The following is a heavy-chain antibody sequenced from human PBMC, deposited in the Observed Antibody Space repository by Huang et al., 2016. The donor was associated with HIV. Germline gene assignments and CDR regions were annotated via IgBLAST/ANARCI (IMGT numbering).Heavy chain of an antibody. V-gene: IGHV1-2*02. CDR2: INPNSGGT. J-gene: IGHJ5*02. CDR1: GYTFTAYY. CDR3: ARGGAYGGDWFDP. Sequence: QVQLVQSGAGVRKPGASVKVSCKASGYTFTAYYIHWVRQAPGQGLEWRGWINPNSGGTNYVQKLQGRVTMTRDTSITTAYMELTSLTSDDTAVYYCARGGAYGGDWFDPWGRGTLVTVSS. D-gene: IGHD4-17*01.